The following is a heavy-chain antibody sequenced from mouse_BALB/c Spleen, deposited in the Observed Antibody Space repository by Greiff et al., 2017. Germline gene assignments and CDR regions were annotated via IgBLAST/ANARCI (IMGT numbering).Heavy chain of an antibody. CDR1: GFTFTDYY. CDR2: IRNKANGYTT. D-gene: IGHD4-1*01. Sequence: DVKLVESGGGLVQPGGSLRLSCATSGFTFTDYYMSWVRQPPGKALEWLGFIRNKANGYTTEYSASVKGRFTISRDNSQSILYLQMNTLRAEDSATYYCARDLGLYYFDYWGQGTTLTVSS. V-gene: IGHV7-3*02. J-gene: IGHJ2*01. CDR3: ARDLGLYYFDY.